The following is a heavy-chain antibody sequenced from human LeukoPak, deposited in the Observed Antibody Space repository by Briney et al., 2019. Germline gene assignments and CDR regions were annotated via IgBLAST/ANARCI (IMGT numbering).Heavy chain of an antibody. CDR1: GGSFSGYY. CDR2: LYSSENI. Sequence: PSETLSLTCAVYGGSFSGYYWSWIRQPAGKGLEWIGLLYSSENINYNPSLKSRVTISLDTSKNQFSLNLSSVTAADTAVYYCARTYSSGWYRYFDYWGQGTLVTVSS. V-gene: IGHV4-59*10. CDR3: ARTYSSGWYRYFDY. D-gene: IGHD6-19*01. J-gene: IGHJ4*02.